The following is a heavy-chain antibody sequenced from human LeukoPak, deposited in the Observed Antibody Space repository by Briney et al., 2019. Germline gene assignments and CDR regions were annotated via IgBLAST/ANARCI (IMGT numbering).Heavy chain of an antibody. CDR2: INPNSGGT. J-gene: IGHJ4*02. V-gene: IGHV1-2*02. D-gene: IGHD4-17*01. CDR3: ARAPHGATGTFDY. Sequence: GASVKVSCKASGYTSTGYYMHWVRQAPGQGLEWMGWINPNSGGTNYAQKFQGRVTMTRDTSISTAYMELSRLRSDDTAVYYCARAPHGATGTFDYWGQGTLVTVSS. CDR1: GYTSTGYY.